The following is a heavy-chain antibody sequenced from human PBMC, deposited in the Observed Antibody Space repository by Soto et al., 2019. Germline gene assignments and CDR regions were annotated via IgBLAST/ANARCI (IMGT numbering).Heavy chain of an antibody. CDR3: ARVAAVAGGFYYGMGV. Sequence: QVQLQQWGAGLLKPSETLSLTCAVYGGSFTGYLWSWIRQPPGKGLAWIGATSHRGVTDYNPSLKRRVTISADTSKNQFSLTLRTVTAADTAVYYCARVAAVAGGFYYGMGVWGQGTTVTVSS. V-gene: IGHV4-34*01. J-gene: IGHJ6*01. CDR2: TSHRGVT. CDR1: GGSFTGYL. D-gene: IGHD6-19*01.